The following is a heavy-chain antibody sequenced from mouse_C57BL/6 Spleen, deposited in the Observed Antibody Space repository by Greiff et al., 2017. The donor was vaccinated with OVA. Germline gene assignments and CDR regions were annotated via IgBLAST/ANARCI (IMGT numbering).Heavy chain of an antibody. D-gene: IGHD2-3*01. CDR3: AKDDGDYAIDY. J-gene: IGHJ4*01. CDR2: INPYNGDT. CDR1: GYSFTGYF. V-gene: IGHV1-20*01. Sequence: EVQLQQSGPELVKPGDSVKISCKASGYSFTGYFMNWVMQSHGKSLEWIGRINPYNGDTFYNQKFKGKATLTVDKSSSTAHMELRSLTSADSSVYYCAKDDGDYAIDYWGHVTSVTVSS.